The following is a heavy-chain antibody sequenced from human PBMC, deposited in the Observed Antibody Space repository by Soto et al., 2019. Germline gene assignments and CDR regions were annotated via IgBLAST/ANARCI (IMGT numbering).Heavy chain of an antibody. J-gene: IGHJ4*02. CDR2: IDGAGRST. Sequence: EVQLVESGGGLVQPGGSLRLSCAASGFTFSSYWMHWVRQPPGKGLVWVSRIDGAGRSTNYADSVKGRFTISRDNAKNTPYLQMNSLRAEDTAVYYCARVGSTSWYWGQGTLVTVSS. CDR1: GFTFSSYW. D-gene: IGHD6-6*01. V-gene: IGHV3-74*01. CDR3: ARVGSTSWY.